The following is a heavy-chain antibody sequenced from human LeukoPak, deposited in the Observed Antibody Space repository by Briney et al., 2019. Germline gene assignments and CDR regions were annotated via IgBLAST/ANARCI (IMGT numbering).Heavy chain of an antibody. J-gene: IGHJ6*03. V-gene: IGHV3-7*01. CDR1: AFTCSDYW. Sequence: GGSLRLSSAASAFTCSDYWMSWVRQAPGKGLEWVANIKQDGSEKYYVDSVKGRFTISRDNAKNSLYLQMNSLRAEDTAVYYCARAGSFWRAHIDVWRKGTTVTVSS. CDR2: IKQDGSEK. CDR3: ARAGSFWRAHIDV. D-gene: IGHD3-3*01.